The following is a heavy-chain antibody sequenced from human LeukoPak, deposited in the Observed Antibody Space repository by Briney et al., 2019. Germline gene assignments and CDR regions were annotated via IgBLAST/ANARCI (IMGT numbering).Heavy chain of an antibody. CDR3: ARIRLGGSLNY. D-gene: IGHD2-15*01. J-gene: IGHJ4*02. Sequence: SETLSLTCTVSGGSFSSHYWSWIRQPPGKGLEGIGYNYLSWSTKFNPSLKSQVNLSVKTSQNQFSLKLRSVTAAGTALYYCARIRLGGSLNYWGPGTLVTVSS. V-gene: IGHV4-59*11. CDR2: NYLSWST. CDR1: GGSFSSHY.